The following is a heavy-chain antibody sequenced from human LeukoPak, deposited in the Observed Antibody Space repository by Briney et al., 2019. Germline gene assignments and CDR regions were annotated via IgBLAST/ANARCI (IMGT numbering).Heavy chain of an antibody. CDR2: IYYSGST. CDR3: AREVPYYYDSSGYSYYFDY. D-gene: IGHD3-22*01. J-gene: IGHJ4*02. V-gene: IGHV4-59*01. Sequence: SETLSLTCTVSGGSISSYYWSWIRQPPGKGLEWIGYIYYSGSTNYNPSLKSRVTISVDTSKNQFSLKLSSVTAADTAVYYCAREVPYYYDSSGYSYYFDYWGQGTLATVSS. CDR1: GGSISSYY.